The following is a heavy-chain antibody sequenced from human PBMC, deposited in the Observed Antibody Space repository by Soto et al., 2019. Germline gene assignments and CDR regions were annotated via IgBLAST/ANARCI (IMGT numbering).Heavy chain of an antibody. CDR1: GGSFSNSS. J-gene: IGHJ5*02. CDR2: IIPLFGTT. D-gene: IGHD6-13*01. Sequence: QVQLVQSGADLKKPGSSVKVSCKASGGSFSNSSISWVRQAPGQGLEWMGGIIPLFGTTNYAQKFRGRVTITADESTSTAYMEMSSLRFEDTAVYYFARAHGSSWYNWFDPWCQGTLVTVSS. CDR3: ARAHGSSWYNWFDP. V-gene: IGHV1-69*01.